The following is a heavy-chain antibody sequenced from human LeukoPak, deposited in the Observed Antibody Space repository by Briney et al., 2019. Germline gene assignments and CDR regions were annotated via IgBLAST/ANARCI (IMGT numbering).Heavy chain of an antibody. CDR1: LFTPISYW. Sequence: VGALRLSPVAPLFTPISYWMHWVPPAPGKGAVSVSRVFVDGRSTTYADAVKGRLTISRDNAKKTLYLQINSLRPEDTAFYYCARGIGIGAFDTWGRGTKVTVSS. CDR2: VFVDGRST. V-gene: IGHV3-74*01. J-gene: IGHJ3*02. CDR3: ARGIGIGAFDT. D-gene: IGHD2/OR15-2a*01.